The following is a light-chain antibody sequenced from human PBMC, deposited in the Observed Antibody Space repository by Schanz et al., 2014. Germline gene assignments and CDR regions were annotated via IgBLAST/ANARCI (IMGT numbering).Light chain of an antibody. Sequence: EIVLTQSPGALSLSPGERATLSCRASQSVGSYLAWYQQKPGQAPRLLVYDASNRATGIPARFSGSGSGTDFTLTISSLEPEDFAVYYCQQYGSSPRTFGQGTKVEIK. V-gene: IGKV3-20*01. CDR2: DAS. J-gene: IGKJ1*01. CDR3: QQYGSSPRT. CDR1: QSVGSY.